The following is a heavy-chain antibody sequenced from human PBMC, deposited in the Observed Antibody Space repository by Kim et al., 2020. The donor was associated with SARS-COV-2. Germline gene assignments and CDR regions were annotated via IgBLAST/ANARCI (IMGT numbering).Heavy chain of an antibody. J-gene: IGHJ4*02. CDR2: GNP. V-gene: IGHV7-4-1*02. CDR3: ARDSGWNADY. Sequence: GNPTYAQGFTGRFVFSLDTPVSTAYLQISSLKAEDTAVYYCARDSGWNADYWGQGTLVTVSS. D-gene: IGHD1-1*01.